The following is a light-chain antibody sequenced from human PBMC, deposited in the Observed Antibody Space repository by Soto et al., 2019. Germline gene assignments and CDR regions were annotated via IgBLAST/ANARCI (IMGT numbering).Light chain of an antibody. V-gene: IGLV2-14*03. J-gene: IGLJ1*01. CDR2: EVS. CDR1: SSDVGGYNS. Sequence: QSVLTQPASVSGSPGQSITVSCTGTSSDVGGYNSVSWYRQHPGKPPKLIIYEVSNRPSGVSDRFSGSKSGNTASLTISGLQAEDEADYYCSSYTSTSSYVFATGTKVTVL. CDR3: SSYTSTSSYV.